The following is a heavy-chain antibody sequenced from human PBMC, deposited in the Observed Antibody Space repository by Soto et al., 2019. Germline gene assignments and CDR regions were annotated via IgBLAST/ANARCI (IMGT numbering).Heavy chain of an antibody. J-gene: IGHJ3*02. CDR2: IDSSSNYI. D-gene: IGHD2-21*02. CDR3: AREAHFYCRSDVYDI. Sequence: DVQLVESGGGLVKPGGSLRLSCAASGFTFSIYSMTWVRQAPGKGLEWVASIDSSSNYIYYADSMRGRFTISRDNAKNSVLLEMNSVRADDTAGYYGAREAHFYCRSDVYDIWGQGTMVTVCS. CDR1: GFTFSIYS. V-gene: IGHV3-21*01.